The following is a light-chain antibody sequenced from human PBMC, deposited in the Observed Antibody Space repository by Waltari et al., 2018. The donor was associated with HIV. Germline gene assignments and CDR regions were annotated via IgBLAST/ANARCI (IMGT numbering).Light chain of an antibody. CDR2: DVN. J-gene: IGLJ2*01. CDR3: CSYAGTYSFVI. Sequence: QSALTQPRSVSGSPGQSVTISCNGTSSDVGYYNYVSWYQQHPGKAPKRMIYDVNQRPAGVPDRFSGSKSDNTASLIISGLQAEDEGDYYCCSYAGTYSFVIFGGGTKVTVL. CDR1: SSDVGYYNY. V-gene: IGLV2-11*01.